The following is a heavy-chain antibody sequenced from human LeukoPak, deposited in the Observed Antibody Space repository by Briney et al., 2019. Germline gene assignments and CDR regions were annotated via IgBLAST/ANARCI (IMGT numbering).Heavy chain of an antibody. J-gene: IGHJ5*02. CDR1: GFTFSSYA. D-gene: IGHD6-13*01. CDR2: ISGSGGST. Sequence: PGGSLRLSCAASGFTFSSYALSWVRQAPGKGLEWVSAISGSGGSTYYADSVKGRFTISRDNSKNTLYLQMNSLRAEDTAVYYCAKDVVLGSSWSRINWFDPWGQGTLVTVSS. CDR3: AKDVVLGSSWSRINWFDP. V-gene: IGHV3-23*01.